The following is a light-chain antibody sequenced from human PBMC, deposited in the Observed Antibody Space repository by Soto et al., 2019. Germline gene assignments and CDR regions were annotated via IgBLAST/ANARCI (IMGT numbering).Light chain of an antibody. CDR3: QQYDKWPRT. CDR1: QSLTRN. Sequence: MVLTQSPTTLSVSPLARVNLCCRASQSLTRNLAWYQHKPGQSPRLLIYGASARATGIPDRFSGGGSGAEYTLTFSSLQSEDFAVYYCQQYDKWPRTSAQRAKVDI. J-gene: IGKJ1*01. V-gene: IGKV3-15*01. CDR2: GAS.